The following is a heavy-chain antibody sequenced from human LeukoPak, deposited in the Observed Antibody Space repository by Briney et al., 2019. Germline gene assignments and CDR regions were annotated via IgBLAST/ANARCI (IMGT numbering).Heavy chain of an antibody. D-gene: IGHD4-17*01. J-gene: IGHJ3*02. V-gene: IGHV1-2*02. CDR1: GYTFTGYY. CDR3: ARDLITVTTWRLGAFDI. Sequence: AASVKVSCKASGYTFTGYYMHWVRQAPGQGLEWMGWINPNSGGTNYAQKFQGRVTMTRDTSISTAYMELSRLRSDDTAVYYCARDLITVTTWRLGAFDIWGQGTMVTVSS. CDR2: INPNSGGT.